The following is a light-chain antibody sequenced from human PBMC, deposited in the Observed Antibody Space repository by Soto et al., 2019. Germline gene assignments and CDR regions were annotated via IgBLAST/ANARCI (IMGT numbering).Light chain of an antibody. Sequence: QSVLTQPASVSGSPGQSISISCTVTSSDVVTYNLVSWYQQHPGKAPTVLIYEGTKRPSGVSNRFSGSKSGNTASLTISGLQTEDEADYYCYSFAGSTTFSYVFGPGTKVTLL. CDR3: YSFAGSTTFSYV. CDR2: EGT. CDR1: SSDVVTYNL. V-gene: IGLV2-23*03. J-gene: IGLJ1*01.